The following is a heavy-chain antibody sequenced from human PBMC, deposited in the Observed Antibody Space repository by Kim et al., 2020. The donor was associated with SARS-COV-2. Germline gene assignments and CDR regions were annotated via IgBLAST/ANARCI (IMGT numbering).Heavy chain of an antibody. CDR2: ISADKGNT. CDR1: GYSFSGYG. J-gene: IGHJ6*03. CDR3: ARDRSDYSDSVGYDYYIRDV. D-gene: IGHD4-17*01. Sequence: ASVKVSCKASGYSFSGYGISWVRQAPGQGLEWMGWISADKGNTNYAQKLQGRVTMTTDTSTSTAYMELRSLRSDDTAVYYCARDRSDYSDSVGYDYYIRDVWHEKTAVTV. V-gene: IGHV1-18*01.